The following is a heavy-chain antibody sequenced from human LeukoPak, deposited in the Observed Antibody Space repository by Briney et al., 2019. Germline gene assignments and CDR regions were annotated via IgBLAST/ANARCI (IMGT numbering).Heavy chain of an antibody. V-gene: IGHV1-24*01. CDR1: ESTVTEFS. D-gene: IGHD3-3*01. J-gene: IGHJ1*01. CDR3: ATGQTTPVLVDTLHF. Sequence: ASVKVSCKVSESTVTEFSIHWVRQAPGKGLEWMGGFDPDNAERVFARKLQGRVTMTEDTSTNTAYMELTSLGSEDTAVYYCATGQTTPVLVDTLHFWGQGTRVTVSS. CDR2: FDPDNAER.